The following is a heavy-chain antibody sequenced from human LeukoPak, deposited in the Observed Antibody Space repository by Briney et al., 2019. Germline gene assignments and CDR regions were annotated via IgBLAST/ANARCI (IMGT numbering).Heavy chain of an antibody. CDR2: IYSGDTT. V-gene: IGHV3-66*01. D-gene: IGHD3-10*01. J-gene: IGHJ4*02. Sequence: GGSLRLSCAASGFTVSTNYMSWVRQAPGKGLEWVSVIYSGDTTFYADSVRGKFTISRDNSKNPLYLQMNSLRAEDTAVYYCASILRSSSGYYFDYWGQGTLVTVSS. CDR1: GFTVSTNY. CDR3: ASILRSSSGYYFDY.